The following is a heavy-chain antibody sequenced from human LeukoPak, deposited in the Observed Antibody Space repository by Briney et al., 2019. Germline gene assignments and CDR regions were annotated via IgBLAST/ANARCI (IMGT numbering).Heavy chain of an antibody. J-gene: IGHJ6*02. CDR2: ISGSGGST. CDR3: AKVLSGSDGMDV. V-gene: IGHV3-23*01. Sequence: GGSLRLSCAASGFTFSSYWMSWVRQAPGKGLEWVSAISGSGGSTYYADSVKGRFTISRDNSKNTLYLQMNSLRAEDTAVYYCAKVLSGSDGMDVWGQGTTVTVSS. CDR1: GFTFSSYW. D-gene: IGHD3-10*01.